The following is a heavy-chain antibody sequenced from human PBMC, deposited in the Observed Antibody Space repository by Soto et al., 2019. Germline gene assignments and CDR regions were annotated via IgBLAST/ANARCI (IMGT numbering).Heavy chain of an antibody. D-gene: IGHD3-10*01. V-gene: IGHV3-9*01. Sequence: EVQLVESGGGLVQPGRSLRLSCAASGFTFDDYAMHWVRQAPGKGLEWVSGISWNSGSIGYADSAKGRFTISRDNAKNSLYLQMNSLRAEDTALYYCAKGVWNYYGSGSYLISMDVWGKGTTVTVSS. J-gene: IGHJ6*04. CDR1: GFTFDDYA. CDR2: ISWNSGSI. CDR3: AKGVWNYYGSGSYLISMDV.